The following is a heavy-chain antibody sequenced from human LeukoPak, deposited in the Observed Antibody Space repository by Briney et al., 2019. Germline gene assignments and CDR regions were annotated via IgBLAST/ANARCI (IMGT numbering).Heavy chain of an antibody. CDR2: IYTSGST. CDR1: GGSISSYY. J-gene: IGHJ3*02. V-gene: IGHV4-4*09. CDR3: ARRVGEVGATIKDDAFDI. Sequence: SETLSLTCTVPGGSISSYYWSWIRQPPGKGLEWIGYIYTSGSTNYNPSLKSRVTISVDTSKNQFSLKLSSVTAADTAVYYCARRVGEVGATIKDDAFDIWGQGTMVTVSS. D-gene: IGHD1-26*01.